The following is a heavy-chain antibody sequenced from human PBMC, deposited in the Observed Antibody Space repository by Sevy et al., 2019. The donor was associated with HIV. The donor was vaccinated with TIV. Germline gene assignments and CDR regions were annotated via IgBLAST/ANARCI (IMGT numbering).Heavy chain of an antibody. CDR2: IYSGGST. CDR1: GFTVSSNY. Sequence: GGSLRLSCAASGFTVSSNYMSWVRQAPGKGLEWVSVIYSGGSTYYADSVKGRFTISRDNSKNTLYLQMNSLRAEDTAVYYCARAASSCADAFDIWGQGTMVTVSS. J-gene: IGHJ3*02. V-gene: IGHV3-53*01. CDR3: ARAASSCADAFDI. D-gene: IGHD6-13*01.